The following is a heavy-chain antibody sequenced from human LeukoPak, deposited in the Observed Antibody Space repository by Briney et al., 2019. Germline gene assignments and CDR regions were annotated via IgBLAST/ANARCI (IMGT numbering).Heavy chain of an antibody. CDR3: ARSTVGATTLGD. CDR2: ISVYNGNT. Sequence: ASVKVSCKASGYTFTSYGISWVRQAPGQGLEWMGWISVYNGNTNYAQKLQGRVTMTTDTSTSTGYVELRSLRSDDTAVYYCARSTVGATTLGDWGQGTLVTVSS. V-gene: IGHV1-18*01. D-gene: IGHD1-26*01. J-gene: IGHJ4*02. CDR1: GYTFTSYG.